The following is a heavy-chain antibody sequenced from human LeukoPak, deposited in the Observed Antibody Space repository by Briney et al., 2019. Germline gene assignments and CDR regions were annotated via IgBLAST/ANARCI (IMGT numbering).Heavy chain of an antibody. D-gene: IGHD3-3*01. Sequence: PGGSLRLSCAASGFTFSSYAMSWVRQAPGKGLEWVSAISGSGGSTYYADSVKGRFTISRDNSKNTLYLQMNSLRAEDTAVYYCVKDGIKSNYDFWSGYHNWFDPWGQGTLVTVSS. CDR3: VKDGIKSNYDFWSGYHNWFDP. CDR2: ISGSGGST. CDR1: GFTFSSYA. J-gene: IGHJ5*02. V-gene: IGHV3-23*01.